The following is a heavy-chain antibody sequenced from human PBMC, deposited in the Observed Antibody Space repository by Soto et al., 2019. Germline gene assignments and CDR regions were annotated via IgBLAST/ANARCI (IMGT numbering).Heavy chain of an antibody. CDR2: IKSKTDGGTP. CDR3: TTHFWSGYSFDY. V-gene: IGHV3-15*01. CDR1: GFTFSNAW. D-gene: IGHD3-3*02. Sequence: GGSLRLSCAASGFTFSNAWMSWVRQAPGKGLEWVGRIKSKTDGGTPDYPAPVKGRFTISRDDSKNTLYLQMNSLKTEDTAVYYCTTHFWSGYSFDYWGQGTLVTVSS. J-gene: IGHJ4*02.